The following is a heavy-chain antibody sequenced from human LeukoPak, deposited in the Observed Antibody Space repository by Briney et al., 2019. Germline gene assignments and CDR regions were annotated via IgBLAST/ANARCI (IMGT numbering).Heavy chain of an antibody. CDR3: ARHSSGWHFDS. D-gene: IGHD6-19*01. CDR2: IYYSGST. CDR1: GYSISSGYY. V-gene: IGHV4-38-2*01. J-gene: IGHJ4*02. Sequence: SETLSLTCAVSGYSISSGYYWAWIRQPPGKGLEWIGNIYYSGSTYYNPSLKSRVTISVDTSKNQFSLKLSSVTAADTAVYYCARHSSGWHFDSWGQGALVTVSS.